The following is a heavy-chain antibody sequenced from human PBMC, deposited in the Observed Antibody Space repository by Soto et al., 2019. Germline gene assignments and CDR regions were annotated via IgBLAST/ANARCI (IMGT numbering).Heavy chain of an antibody. D-gene: IGHD3-10*01. J-gene: IGHJ4*02. V-gene: IGHV1-3*01. CDR3: ARHHRSRSRPLWDY. CDR2: INPGNDDT. CDR1: GYIFDTYP. Sequence: QVQLLQSGSEVKKPGASVRVSCKASGYIFDTYPIHWLRQSPGKGPEWLGWINPGNDDTGYSRKFQGRVTITGDTSARAADLQLSSLRTEDTAVYYWARHHRSRSRPLWDYWGQGTLITVS.